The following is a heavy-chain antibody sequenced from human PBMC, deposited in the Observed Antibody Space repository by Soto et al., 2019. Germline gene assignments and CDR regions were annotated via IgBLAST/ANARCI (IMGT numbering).Heavy chain of an antibody. V-gene: IGHV3-11*01. J-gene: IGHJ4*02. CDR2: ISSSGSTI. CDR1: GFTFSDYY. D-gene: IGHD3-22*01. Sequence: PXGSLRLSCAASGFTFSDYYMSWIRQAPGKGLEWVSYISSSGSTIYYADSVKGRFTISRDNAKNSLYLQMNSLRAEDTAVYYCATEREIVVFDYWGQGTLVTVSS. CDR3: ATEREIVVFDY.